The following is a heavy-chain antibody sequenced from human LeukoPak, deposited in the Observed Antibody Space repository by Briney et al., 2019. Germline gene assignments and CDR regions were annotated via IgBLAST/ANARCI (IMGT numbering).Heavy chain of an antibody. D-gene: IGHD2-2*01. CDR2: ISGSGGST. J-gene: IGHJ5*02. CDR3: AKGMAVVVPAPGDP. Sequence: LAGGSLRLSCAASGFTFSSYAMSWVRQAPGKGLEWVSAISGSGGSTYYADSVKGRFTISRDNSKNTLYLQMNSLRAEDTAVYYCAKGMAVVVPAPGDPWGQGALVTVSS. CDR1: GFTFSSYA. V-gene: IGHV3-23*01.